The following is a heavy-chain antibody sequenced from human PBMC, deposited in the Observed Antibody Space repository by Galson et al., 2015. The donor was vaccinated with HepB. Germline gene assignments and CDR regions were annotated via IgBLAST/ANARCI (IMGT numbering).Heavy chain of an antibody. CDR2: ISYDGSNE. D-gene: IGHD3-3*01. V-gene: IGHV3-30*18. CDR3: AKDFWSDGPTWFDP. J-gene: IGHJ5*02. CDR1: GFTFSSNG. Sequence: SLRLSCAASGFTFSSNGMHWVRQAPGKGLEWVAVISYDGSNEYYEDSVKGRFTISRDNPKNTLYLQMNSLRVEDTAVYYCAKDFWSDGPTWFDPWGQGTLVTVSS.